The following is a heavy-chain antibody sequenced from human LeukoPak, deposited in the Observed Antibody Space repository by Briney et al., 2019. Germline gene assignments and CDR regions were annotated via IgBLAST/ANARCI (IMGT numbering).Heavy chain of an antibody. CDR1: GGTFSSYA. J-gene: IGHJ4*02. Sequence: GASVKVSCKASGGTFSSYAISWVRQAPGQGLEWMGIINPSGGSTSYAQKFQGRVTMTRDTSTSTVYMELSSLRSEDTAVYYCARDSLELLYYFDYWGQGTLVTVSS. CDR3: ARDSLELLYYFDY. D-gene: IGHD1-7*01. V-gene: IGHV1-46*01. CDR2: INPSGGST.